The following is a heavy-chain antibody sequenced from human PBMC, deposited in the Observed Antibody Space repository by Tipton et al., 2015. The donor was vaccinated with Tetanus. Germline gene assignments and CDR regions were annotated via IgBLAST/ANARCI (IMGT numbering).Heavy chain of an antibody. D-gene: IGHD4-11*01. V-gene: IGHV1-46*01. Sequence: QLVQSGAEVKKPGASVEVSCKASGYTFTSCYMHWVRQAPGQGLEWMGIINPSGGSTSYAQKFQGRVTMTRDTSTSTVYMELSSLRSEDTAVYYCARGPTVTTAHYYYGMDVWGQGITVTVSS. J-gene: IGHJ6*02. CDR1: GYTFTSCY. CDR2: INPSGGST. CDR3: ARGPTVTTAHYYYGMDV.